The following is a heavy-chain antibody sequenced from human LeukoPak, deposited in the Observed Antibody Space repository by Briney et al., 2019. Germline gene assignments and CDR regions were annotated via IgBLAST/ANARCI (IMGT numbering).Heavy chain of an antibody. D-gene: IGHD2-2*01. CDR3: AKDHCSSTSCYILDY. Sequence: KAGGSLRLSCAASGFTFSSYSMNWVRQAPGKGLEWVSSISSSSSYIYYVDSVKGRFTISRDNAKNSLFLQMDSLRAEDTAVYYCAKDHCSSTSCYILDYWGQGTLVTVSS. J-gene: IGHJ4*02. CDR2: ISSSSSYI. V-gene: IGHV3-21*01. CDR1: GFTFSSYS.